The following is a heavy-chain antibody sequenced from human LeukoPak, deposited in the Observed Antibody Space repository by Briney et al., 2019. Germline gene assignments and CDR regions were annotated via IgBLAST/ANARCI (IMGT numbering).Heavy chain of an antibody. CDR3: ARGALLQPWLGHYMDV. CDR1: GGSISSYY. CDR2: IYYSGGT. Sequence: SETLSLTCTVSGGSISSYYWSWIRQPPGKGLECIGYIYYSGGTNYNPSLKSRVTISLDTSKNQFSLKLSSVTAADTAVYYCARGALLQPWLGHYMDVWGTGTTVTVSS. D-gene: IGHD5-18*01. J-gene: IGHJ6*03. V-gene: IGHV4-59*01.